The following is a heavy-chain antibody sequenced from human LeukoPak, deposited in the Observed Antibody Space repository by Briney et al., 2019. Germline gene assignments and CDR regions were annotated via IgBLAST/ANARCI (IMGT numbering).Heavy chain of an antibody. CDR2: IASSSSDI. Sequence: GGSLRLSCAGSGFTFSSYSMNWVRQAPGRGLERVSNIASSSSDIYYADSVEGRFTISRDNAKNSLYLQMNGLRAEDTAVYYCARGGYCSAGSCPPDGYWGQGTLVTVSS. CDR1: GFTFSSYS. D-gene: IGHD2-15*01. CDR3: ARGGYCSAGSCPPDGY. V-gene: IGHV3-21*04. J-gene: IGHJ4*02.